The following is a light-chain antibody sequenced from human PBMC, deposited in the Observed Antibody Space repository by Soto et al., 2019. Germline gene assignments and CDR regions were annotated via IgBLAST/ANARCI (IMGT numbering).Light chain of an antibody. CDR1: QSVSSSY. V-gene: IGKV3-20*01. J-gene: IGKJ1*01. CDR3: QQYGNSRWT. Sequence: EVVLTQSPGTLSLFPGERATLSCRASQSVSSSYLAWYQQKPGQAPRLLIFGASSRATGIPDRFSGSGSGIDFILTISRLEPEDFAVYYCQQYGNSRWTFGQGTKVDIK. CDR2: GAS.